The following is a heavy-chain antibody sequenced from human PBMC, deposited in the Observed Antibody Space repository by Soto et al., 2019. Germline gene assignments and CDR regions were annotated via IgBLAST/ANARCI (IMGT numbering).Heavy chain of an antibody. Sequence: ASVKVSCKASGYTFTSYDIYWVRQATGQGLEWMGWMNPNTGNSGYAQKFQGRVTMTSDTSISTAHMELSSLRSEDTAVYYCARRAETNGWNGFGADTYYFDFWGQGTLVTLSS. V-gene: IGHV1-8*01. CDR3: ARRAETNGWNGFGADTYYFDF. CDR1: GYTFTSYD. CDR2: MNPNTGNS. D-gene: IGHD1-1*01. J-gene: IGHJ4*02.